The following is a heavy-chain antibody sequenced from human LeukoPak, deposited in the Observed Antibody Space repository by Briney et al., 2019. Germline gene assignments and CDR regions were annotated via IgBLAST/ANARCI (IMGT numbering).Heavy chain of an antibody. D-gene: IGHD3-10*02. CDR1: GFTFSSYE. J-gene: IGHJ6*04. V-gene: IGHV3-48*03. CDR2: ISSSGSTI. Sequence: GGSLRPSCAASGFTFSSYEMNWVRQAPGKGLEWVSYISSSGSTIYYADSVKGRFTISRDNAKNSLYLQMNSLRAEDTAVYYCTELGITMVGGVWGKGTTVTISS. CDR3: TELGITMVGGV.